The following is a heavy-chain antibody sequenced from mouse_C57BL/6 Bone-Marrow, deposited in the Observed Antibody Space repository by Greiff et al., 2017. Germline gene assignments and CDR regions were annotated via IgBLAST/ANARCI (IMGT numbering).Heavy chain of an antibody. CDR2: IDPEDGDT. V-gene: IGHV14-2*01. Sequence: DVQLQESGAELVKPGASVKLSCTASGFNIKDYYMHWVKQRTEQGLEWIGRIDPEDGDTKYAPKFQGKATITADTSSNTAYLQLSSLTSEDTAVYYCARQEVTKNFDDWGKGTTLTVSS. D-gene: IGHD2-2*01. CDR3: ARQEVTKNFDD. J-gene: IGHJ2*01. CDR1: GFNIKDYY.